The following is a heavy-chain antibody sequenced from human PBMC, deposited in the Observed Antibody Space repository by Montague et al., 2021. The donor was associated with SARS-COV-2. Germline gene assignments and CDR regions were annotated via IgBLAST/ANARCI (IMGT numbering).Heavy chain of an antibody. CDR3: AKASRGYGGDFDS. CDR1: GDSVNRNY. J-gene: IGHJ4*02. D-gene: IGHD4-23*01. CDR2: IFYSGST. V-gene: IGHV4-59*02. Sequence: SETLSLTCSVSGDSVNRNYWSWVRQPPGKGLEWLGEIFYSGSTYNHSLTSRVTMSLDTEKNHFSLNLISVTAADTAVYYCAKASRGYGGDFDSWGQGTLVIVSS.